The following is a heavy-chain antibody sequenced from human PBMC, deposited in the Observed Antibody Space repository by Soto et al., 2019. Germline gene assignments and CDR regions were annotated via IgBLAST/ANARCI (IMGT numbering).Heavy chain of an antibody. CDR2: ISSSSSYI. CDR3: AGGSSSIDFDI. J-gene: IGHJ3*02. D-gene: IGHD6-6*01. V-gene: IGHV3-21*05. CDR1: GFTFSSYS. Sequence: EVQLVESGGGLVQPGGSLRLSCAASGFTFSSYSMNWVRQAPGKGLEWVSYISSSSSYIYYADSVKGRFTISRDNAKNSLYLQMNSLRAEDTAVYYCAGGSSSIDFDIWGQGTMVTVSS.